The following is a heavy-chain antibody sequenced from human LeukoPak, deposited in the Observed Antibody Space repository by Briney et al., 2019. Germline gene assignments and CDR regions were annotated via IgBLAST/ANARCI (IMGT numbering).Heavy chain of an antibody. V-gene: IGHV4-59*01. CDR1: GGSISSYY. J-gene: IGHJ4*02. Sequence: SETLSLTCTVSGGSISSYYWSWIRQPPGKGLEWIGYIYYSGSTNYNPSLKSRVTISVDTSKNQFSLKLSSVTAADTAVYYCAREWGSYGFDYWGQGTLVTVSS. D-gene: IGHD5-18*01. CDR2: IYYSGST. CDR3: AREWGSYGFDY.